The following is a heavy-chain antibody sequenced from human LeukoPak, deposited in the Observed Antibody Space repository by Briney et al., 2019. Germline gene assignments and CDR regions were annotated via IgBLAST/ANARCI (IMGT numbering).Heavy chain of an antibody. J-gene: IGHJ6*03. Sequence: ASVKVSCKASGGTFSSYTISWVRQAPGQGLEWMGRIIPILGIANYAQKFQGRVTITADKSTSTAYMELSSLRSEDTAVYYCARDSEPAVAPSYMDVWGKGTTVTVSS. D-gene: IGHD2-2*01. CDR3: ARDSEPAVAPSYMDV. CDR2: IIPILGIA. V-gene: IGHV1-69*04. CDR1: GGTFSSYT.